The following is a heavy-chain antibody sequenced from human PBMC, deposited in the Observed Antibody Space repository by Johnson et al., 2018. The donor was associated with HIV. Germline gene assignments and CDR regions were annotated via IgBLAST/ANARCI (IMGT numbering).Heavy chain of an antibody. V-gene: IGHV3-53*01. Sequence: VQLVESGGGLIQPGGSLRLSCAASGFTVSSNYMSWVRQAPGKGLEWVSVIYSGGSTYYADSVKGRFTISRDNSKNTLYLQMNSLRAEDTAVYYCARARAGDAFDIWGQGTMGTVSS. CDR3: ARARAGDAFDI. D-gene: IGHD6-13*01. CDR1: GFTVSSNY. CDR2: IYSGGST. J-gene: IGHJ3*02.